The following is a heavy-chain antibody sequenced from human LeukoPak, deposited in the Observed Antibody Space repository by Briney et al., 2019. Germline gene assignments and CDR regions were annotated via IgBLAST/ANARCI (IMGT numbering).Heavy chain of an antibody. J-gene: IGHJ5*01. CDR3: ARTEGTVAYDS. V-gene: IGHV3-9*01. D-gene: IGHD4-23*01. CDR2: ISWNSGSI. Sequence: GRSLRLSCAASGSTFDDYAMHWVRQAPGKGLEWVSGISWNSGSIGYADSVKGRFTISRDNAKNSLYLQMNSLRAEDTAVYYCARTEGTVAYDSWGQGTLVTVSS. CDR1: GSTFDDYA.